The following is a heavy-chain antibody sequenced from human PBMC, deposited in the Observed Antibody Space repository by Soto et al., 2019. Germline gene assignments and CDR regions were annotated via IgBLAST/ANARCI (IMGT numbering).Heavy chain of an antibody. V-gene: IGHV1-69*12. D-gene: IGHD5-12*01. CDR2: IMPVFPTP. CDR3: ARDKDRQRLGGHCCSPLDG. CDR1: GGTFRTSA. Sequence: QVQLVQSGAEVKKPGSSVKVSCKTSGGTFRTSAISWVRQAPGQGLEWMGGIMPVFPTPDYAQKFQGRVTITADESTRTAQTERRHLQSPTTACYYCARDKDRQRLGGHCCSPLDGRGEGTTVT. J-gene: IGHJ6*01.